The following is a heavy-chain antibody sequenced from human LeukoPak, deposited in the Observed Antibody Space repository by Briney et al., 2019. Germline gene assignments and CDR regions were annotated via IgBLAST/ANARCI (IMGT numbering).Heavy chain of an antibody. D-gene: IGHD5-24*01. CDR2: INPNSGST. J-gene: IGHJ6*02. CDR1: GYTFTGYY. CDR3: ATVKDGYYGNYYYYGMDV. V-gene: IGHV1-2*02. Sequence: ASVKVSCKASGYTFTGYYMHWVRQAPGQGLEWMGWINPNSGSTNYAQKFQGRVTMTEDTSTDTAYMELSSLRSEDTAVYYCATVKDGYYGNYYYYGMDVWGQGTTVTVSS.